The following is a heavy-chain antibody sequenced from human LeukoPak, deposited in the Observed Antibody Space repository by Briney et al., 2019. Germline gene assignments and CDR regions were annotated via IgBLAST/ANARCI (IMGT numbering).Heavy chain of an antibody. Sequence: PGGSLRLSCAASGFTFSNYWMSWVRQAPGKGLEGVANMKQDGSETYYVDSVKGRFTISRDNAKNSLYLQMNSLRAEDTAVYYCAKDGAEPFIVVVVAARPGYFDYWGQGTLVTVSS. CDR3: AKDGAEPFIVVVVAARPGYFDY. D-gene: IGHD2-15*01. CDR1: GFTFSNYW. CDR2: MKQDGSET. J-gene: IGHJ4*02. V-gene: IGHV3-7*01.